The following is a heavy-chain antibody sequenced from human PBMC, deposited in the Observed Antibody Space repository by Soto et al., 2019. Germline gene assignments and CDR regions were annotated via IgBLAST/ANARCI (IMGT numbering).Heavy chain of an antibody. V-gene: IGHV3-15*07. D-gene: IGHD3-22*01. Sequence: EVQLVESGGGLVKPGGSLRLSCAASGFTFPNAWINGVRQAPGKGLEWVGRIKSKTAGGTTDYAAPVKGRFAVSRDDSRNMVYLQMNNLKTEDTGIYYCTTDSYSSIIVVRFDYWGQGTVVTVSS. CDR1: GFTFPNAW. CDR3: TTDSYSSIIVVRFDY. CDR2: IKSKTAGGTT. J-gene: IGHJ4*02.